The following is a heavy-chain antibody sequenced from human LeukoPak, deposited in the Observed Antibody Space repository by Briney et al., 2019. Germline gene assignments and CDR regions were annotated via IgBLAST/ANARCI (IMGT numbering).Heavy chain of an antibody. J-gene: IGHJ4*02. V-gene: IGHV1-2*02. CDR2: INPNSGGT. Sequence: GASVKVSCKASGYTFTSYYMHWVRQAPGQGLEWMGWINPNSGGTNYAQKFQGRVTMTRDTSISTAYMELSRLRSDDTAVYYCARDLGDYGGNSAGRYWGQGTLVTVSS. CDR1: GYTFTSYY. D-gene: IGHD4-23*01. CDR3: ARDLGDYGGNSAGRY.